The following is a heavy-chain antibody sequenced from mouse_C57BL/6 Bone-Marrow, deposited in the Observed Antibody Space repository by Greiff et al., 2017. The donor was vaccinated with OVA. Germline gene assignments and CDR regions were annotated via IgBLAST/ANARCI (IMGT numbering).Heavy chain of an antibody. CDR2: IYPGSGST. Sequence: VQLQQPGAELVKPGASVKMSCKASGYTFTSYWITWVKQRPGQGLEWIGDIYPGSGSTNYNEKFKSKATLTVDTSSSTAYMQLSSLTSEGSAVYYCARYYGSSSGYYAMDYWGQGTSVTVSS. D-gene: IGHD1-1*01. V-gene: IGHV1-55*01. J-gene: IGHJ4*01. CDR3: ARYYGSSSGYYAMDY. CDR1: GYTFTSYW.